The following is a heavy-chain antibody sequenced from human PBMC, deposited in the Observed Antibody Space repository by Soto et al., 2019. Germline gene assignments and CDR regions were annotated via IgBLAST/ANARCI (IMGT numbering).Heavy chain of an antibody. CDR1: GFTFSSYA. CDR3: AKDSAPYITADPKPGEGRWFDP. CDR2: ISGSGGNT. D-gene: IGHD1-20*01. V-gene: IGHV3-23*01. Sequence: GGSLRLSCAASGFTFSSYAMTWVRQAPGKGLEWVSGISGSGGNTYYADSVKGRFTISRDNSKNTLYLQMNALRAEDTAVYYCAKDSAPYITADPKPGEGRWFDPWGQGTLVTVSS. J-gene: IGHJ5*02.